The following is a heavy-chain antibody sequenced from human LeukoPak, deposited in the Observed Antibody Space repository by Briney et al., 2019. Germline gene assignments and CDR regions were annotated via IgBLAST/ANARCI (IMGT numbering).Heavy chain of an antibody. J-gene: IGHJ5*02. CDR3: AKETDYSRPNYFDP. Sequence: SETLSLTCALPGGSFSDGYWWTWVRQSPGKGLEFIGQISRFGTTNYNPSLRSRVSISMEKSQNLFSLNLTFVTAADTAMYFCAKETDYSRPNYFDPWGQGTLVTVSS. CDR2: ISRFGTT. D-gene: IGHD4-11*01. V-gene: IGHV4-4*02. CDR1: GGSFSDGYW.